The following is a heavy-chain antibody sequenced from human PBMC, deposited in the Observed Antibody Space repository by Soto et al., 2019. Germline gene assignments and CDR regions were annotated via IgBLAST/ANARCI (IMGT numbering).Heavy chain of an antibody. CDR2: TYYRSRWYN. CDR1: GDSVSGNSAA. D-gene: IGHD6-19*01. V-gene: IGHV6-1*01. CDR3: ARDVGSSGWYDYYYGMDV. Sequence: SQTLSLTCAISGDSVSGNSAAWNWIRQSPSRGLEWLGRTYYRSRWYNDYAVSVKSRITINPDTSKNQFSLQLNSVTPEDTAVYYCARDVGSSGWYDYYYGMDVWGQGTTVTVSS. J-gene: IGHJ6*02.